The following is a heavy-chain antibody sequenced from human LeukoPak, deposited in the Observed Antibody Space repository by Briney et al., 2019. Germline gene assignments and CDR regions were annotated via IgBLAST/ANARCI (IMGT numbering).Heavy chain of an antibody. V-gene: IGHV3-23*01. J-gene: IGHJ4*02. D-gene: IGHD3-10*01. CDR2: ISGGTT. Sequence: GGSLRLSCAASGFTISTYGMSWVRQAPGKELEWVSSISGGTTYYADSVKGRFTISRDNSKNTVSLQMNSLRAEDTAVYYCAKSVYHSGNYWGQGTLVTVSS. CDR3: AKSVYHSGNY. CDR1: GFTISTYG.